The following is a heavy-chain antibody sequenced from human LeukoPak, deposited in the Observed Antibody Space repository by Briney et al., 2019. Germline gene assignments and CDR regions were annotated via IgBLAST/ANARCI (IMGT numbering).Heavy chain of an antibody. V-gene: IGHV1-46*01. D-gene: IGHD3-16*02. CDR3: ARELGRYDYVWGSYRPYYFDY. CDR1: GYTFTSYY. J-gene: IGHJ4*02. Sequence: ASVKVSCKASGYTFTSYYMHWVRQAPGQGLEWMGIINPSGGSTSYAQKFQGRVTMTRDTSTSTVYMELSSLRSEDTAVYYCARELGRYDYVWGSYRPYYFDYWGQGTLVTVSS. CDR2: INPSGGST.